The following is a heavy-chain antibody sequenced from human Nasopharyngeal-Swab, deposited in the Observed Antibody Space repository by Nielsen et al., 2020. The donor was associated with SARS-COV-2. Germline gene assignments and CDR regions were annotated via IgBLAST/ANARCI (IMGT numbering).Heavy chain of an antibody. CDR1: GFTFSSYT. CDR3: VRGSYGHYDS. Sequence: GESLKISCAASGFTFSSYTMNWVRQAPGKGLECVSSISPTSDYIYYAESVKGRFTISRDNAKNSLFLQMNSLRAEETAIYYCVRGSYGHYDSWGQGALITVSS. V-gene: IGHV3-21*06. D-gene: IGHD4-17*01. CDR2: ISPTSDYI. J-gene: IGHJ5*01.